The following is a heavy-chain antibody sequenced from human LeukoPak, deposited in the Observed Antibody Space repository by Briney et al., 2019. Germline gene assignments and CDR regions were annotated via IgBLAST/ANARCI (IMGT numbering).Heavy chain of an antibody. CDR2: VYYSGST. CDR3: ARDLYGSGKNY. Sequence: PSETLSLTCTVSGDSISSSSYYWGWIRQPPGKGLEWIGSVYYSGSTYYNPSLKSRVTISVDTSKNQFSLKLSSVTAADTAVYYCARDLYGSGKNYWGQGTLVTVSS. D-gene: IGHD3-10*01. CDR1: GDSISSSSYY. V-gene: IGHV4-39*07. J-gene: IGHJ4*02.